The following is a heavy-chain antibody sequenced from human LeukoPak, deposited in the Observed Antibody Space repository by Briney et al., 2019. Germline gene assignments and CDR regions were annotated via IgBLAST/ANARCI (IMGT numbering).Heavy chain of an antibody. CDR3: ATDAEYSGYDYYFYY. CDR1: GYTLTELS. D-gene: IGHD5-12*01. Sequence: ASVKVSCKASGYTLTELSMHWVRQAPGIGLEWMGGFDPEDGETIYAQKFQGRVTMTEDTSTDTAYMELSSLRSEDTAVYYCATDAEYSGYDYYFYYWGQGTLVTVSS. J-gene: IGHJ4*02. CDR2: FDPEDGET. V-gene: IGHV1-24*01.